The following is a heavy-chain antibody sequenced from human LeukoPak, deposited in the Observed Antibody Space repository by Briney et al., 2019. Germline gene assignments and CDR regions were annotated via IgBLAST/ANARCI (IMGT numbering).Heavy chain of an antibody. Sequence: ASVKVSCKASGYTFTGYYMHWVRQAPGQGPEWMGWINPNSGGTNYAQKLQGRVTMTTDTSTTTAYMELRSLVSDDTAVYYCARGSTVRYYYDSSGYYRGAVDYWGQGTLVTVSS. CDR3: ARGSTVRYYYDSSGYYRGAVDY. V-gene: IGHV1-2*02. CDR2: INPNSGGT. D-gene: IGHD3-22*01. CDR1: GYTFTGYY. J-gene: IGHJ4*02.